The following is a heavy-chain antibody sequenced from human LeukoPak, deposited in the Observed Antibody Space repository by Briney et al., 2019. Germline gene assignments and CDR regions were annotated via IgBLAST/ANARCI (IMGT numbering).Heavy chain of an antibody. J-gene: IGHJ4*02. D-gene: IGHD4-23*01. V-gene: IGHV3-23*01. CDR3: AKKSPYGGRDY. Sequence: PGGSLRLSCAASGFTFSNYAMSWVRQAPGKGLEWVSATSGNGVNTYYADSVKGRFTISRDNSKNTLYLQVNSLTFEDTAVYYCAKKSPYGGRDYWGQGTLVTVSS. CDR2: TSGNGVNT. CDR1: GFTFSNYA.